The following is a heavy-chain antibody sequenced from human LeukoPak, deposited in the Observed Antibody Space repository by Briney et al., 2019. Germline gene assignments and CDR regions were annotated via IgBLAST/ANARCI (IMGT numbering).Heavy chain of an antibody. Sequence: GGSLRLSCAASGFTFSSYSMNWVRQAPGKGLEWVSYISSSGSTIYYADSVKGRFTISRDNAKNSLYLQMNSLRAEDTAVYYCAREKNDFWSGYYSGYWGQGTLVTVSS. D-gene: IGHD3-3*01. V-gene: IGHV3-48*04. J-gene: IGHJ4*02. CDR3: AREKNDFWSGYYSGY. CDR1: GFTFSSYS. CDR2: ISSSGSTI.